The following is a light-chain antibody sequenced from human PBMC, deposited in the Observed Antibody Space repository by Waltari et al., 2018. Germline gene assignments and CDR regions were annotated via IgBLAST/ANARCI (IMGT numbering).Light chain of an antibody. Sequence: DIQMTQSPSSLSASVGDRVTISCRASQSIGNYLNWYQHKSGKAPKLLINAASTLQSGVPSRFRGSGSGTDFTLTITGLQPEDFATYYCQQSFSRIELTFGGGTKVDIK. J-gene: IGKJ4*01. CDR3: QQSFSRIELT. CDR2: AAS. CDR1: QSIGNY. V-gene: IGKV1-39*01.